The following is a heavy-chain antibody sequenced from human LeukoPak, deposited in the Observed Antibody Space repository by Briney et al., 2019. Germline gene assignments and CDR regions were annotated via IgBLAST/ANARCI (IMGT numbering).Heavy chain of an antibody. CDR1: GFTFSSYG. J-gene: IGHJ4*02. CDR3: AKSIQLWRTFDY. D-gene: IGHD5-18*01. Sequence: GGSLRLSCAASGFTFSSYGMSWVRQAPGKGLEWVSAISGSGGSTYYADSVKGRFTISRDNSKNTLYLQMNSLRTEDTAFYYCAKSIQLWRTFDYWGQGSLVTVSS. CDR2: ISGSGGST. V-gene: IGHV3-23*01.